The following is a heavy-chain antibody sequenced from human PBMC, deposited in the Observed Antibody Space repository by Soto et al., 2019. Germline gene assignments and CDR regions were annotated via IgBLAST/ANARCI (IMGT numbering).Heavy chain of an antibody. Sequence: PSETLSLTCAVYGGSFSGYYWSWIRQPPGKGLEWIGEINHSGSTNYNPSLKSRVTISVDTSKNQFSLKLSSVTAADTAVYYCARVVLLDYYDSSGYYPPNWFDPWGQGTLVTVSS. J-gene: IGHJ5*02. CDR1: GGSFSGYY. V-gene: IGHV4-34*01. CDR2: INHSGST. D-gene: IGHD3-22*01. CDR3: ARVVLLDYYDSSGYYPPNWFDP.